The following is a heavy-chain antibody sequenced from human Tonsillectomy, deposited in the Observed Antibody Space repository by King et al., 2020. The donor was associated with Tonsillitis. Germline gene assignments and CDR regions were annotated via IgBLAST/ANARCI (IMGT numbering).Heavy chain of an antibody. CDR1: GFTFSSYA. D-gene: IGHD3-22*01. Sequence: QLVQSGGGVVQPGRSLRLSCAASGFTFSSYAMHWVRQAPGKGLEWVAVISYDGSNKYYADSVKGRFTISRENSKNTLYLQMNSLRAEDTAVYYCARYYDSSLTLDYWGQGTLVTVSS. V-gene: IGHV3-30*04. J-gene: IGHJ4*02. CDR3: ARYYDSSLTLDY. CDR2: ISYDGSNK.